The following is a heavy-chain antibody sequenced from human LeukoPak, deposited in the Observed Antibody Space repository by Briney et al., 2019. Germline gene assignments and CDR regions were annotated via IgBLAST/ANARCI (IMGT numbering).Heavy chain of an antibody. CDR2: IFYSGST. V-gene: IGHV4-59*08. Sequence: PSETLSLTCAVSGGSMSSYYWSWIRQPPGKGLEWIGYIFYSGSTNYNPSLKSRVTISVDTSKNQFSLKLSSVIAADTAVYYCARTLDCSSSSCSYGMDVWGQGTTVTVPS. CDR3: ARTLDCSSSSCSYGMDV. D-gene: IGHD2-15*01. CDR1: GGSMSSYY. J-gene: IGHJ6*02.